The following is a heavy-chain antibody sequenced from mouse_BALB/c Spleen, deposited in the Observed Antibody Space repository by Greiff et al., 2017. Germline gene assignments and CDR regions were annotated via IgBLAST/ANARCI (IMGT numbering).Heavy chain of an antibody. CDR1: GFAFSSYD. CDR2: ISSGGGST. V-gene: IGHV5-12-1*01. Sequence: EVNVVESGGGLVKPGGSLKLSCAASGFAFSSYDMSWVRQTPEKRLEWVAYISSGGGSTYYPDTVKGRFTISRDNAKNTLYLQMSSLKSEDTAMYYYATHEQLSYAIDYWGQGTSVTVSS. D-gene: IGHD3-1*01. CDR3: ATHEQLSYAIDY. J-gene: IGHJ4*01.